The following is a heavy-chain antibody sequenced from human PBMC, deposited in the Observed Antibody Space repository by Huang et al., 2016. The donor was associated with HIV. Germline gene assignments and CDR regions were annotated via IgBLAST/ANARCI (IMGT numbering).Heavy chain of an antibody. Sequence: QVQLVQSGAEVKKPGSSVKVSCKASGGTFRNFAIGWVRQAPGQGHALMWRIIPPLGTANYAQKCQCRGTIIADEATSTAYMELSSLRSEDTAVYYCATVDYYDTSGPQRGYFDNWGQGTLVTVSS. J-gene: IGHJ4*02. CDR1: GGTFRNFA. D-gene: IGHD3-22*01. CDR2: IIPPLGTA. V-gene: IGHV1-69*01. CDR3: ATVDYYDTSGPQRGYFDN.